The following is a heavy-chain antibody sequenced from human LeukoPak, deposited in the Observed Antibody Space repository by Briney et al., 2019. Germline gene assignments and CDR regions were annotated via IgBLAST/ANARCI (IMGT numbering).Heavy chain of an antibody. CDR3: ASDPPGDYGLGF. CDR1: GFTFSSYG. CDR2: ISYDGSNK. V-gene: IGHV3-30*03. Sequence: PGGSLRLSCAASGFTFSSYGMHWVRQAPGKGLEWVAVISYDGSNKYFADSVKGRFTISRDNSKNTLYLQMNRLRVKDTAVYYCASDPPGDYGLGFWGQGTLVTVSS. D-gene: IGHD4-17*01. J-gene: IGHJ4*02.